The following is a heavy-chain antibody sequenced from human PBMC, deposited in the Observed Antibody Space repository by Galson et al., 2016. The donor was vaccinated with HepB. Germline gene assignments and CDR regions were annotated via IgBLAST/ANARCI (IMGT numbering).Heavy chain of an antibody. CDR3: AHRPPNDFLTGYHMNYFDH. Sequence: PALVKPTQTLTLTCTFSGISPSTSGVGVGWIRQPPGKALEWLALIYWDDDKRYSPSLKSRLTITKDTSKKQVVLTMTKMDPEDTATYYCAHRPPNDFLTGYHMNYFDHWGQGTLVTVSS. CDR2: IYWDDDK. D-gene: IGHD3-9*01. J-gene: IGHJ4*02. CDR1: GISPSTSGVG. V-gene: IGHV2-5*02.